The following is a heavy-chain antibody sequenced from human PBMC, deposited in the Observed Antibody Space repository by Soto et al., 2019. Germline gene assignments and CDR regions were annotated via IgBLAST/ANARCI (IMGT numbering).Heavy chain of an antibody. Sequence: GASVKVSCKASGGTFSSYAISWVRQAPGQGLEWMGGIIPIFGTANYAQKFQGRVTITADKSTSTAYMELSSLRSEDTAVYYCASWRFWSGYLDVWGQGXTVTVYS. CDR1: GGTFSSYA. D-gene: IGHD3-3*01. CDR2: IIPIFGTA. V-gene: IGHV1-69*06. J-gene: IGHJ6*02. CDR3: ASWRFWSGYLDV.